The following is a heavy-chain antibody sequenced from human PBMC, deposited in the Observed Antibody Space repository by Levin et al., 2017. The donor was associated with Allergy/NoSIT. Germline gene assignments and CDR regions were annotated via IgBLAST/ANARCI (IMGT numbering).Heavy chain of an antibody. CDR1: GGTFSSYA. V-gene: IGHV1-69*13. CDR2: IIPIFGTA. CDR3: ARDRGSRGYYYDY. D-gene: IGHD3-22*01. J-gene: IGHJ4*02. Sequence: WASVKVSCKASGGTFSSYAISWVRQAPGQGLEWMGGIIPIFGTANYAQKFQGRVTITADESTSTAYMELSSLRSEDTAVYYCARDRGSRGYYYDYWGQGPLVPVSS.